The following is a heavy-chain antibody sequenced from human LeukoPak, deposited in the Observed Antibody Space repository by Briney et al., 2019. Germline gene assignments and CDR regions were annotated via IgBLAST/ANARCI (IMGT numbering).Heavy chain of an antibody. CDR2: IYYSGST. D-gene: IGHD1-1*01. Sequence: SETLSLTCTVSGYSISSGYYWGWIRQPPGKGLEWIGSIYYSGSTYYSPSLKSRVTISVDTSKNQFSLNLSSVTAADTAVYYCARHFNINWKGGYYFDYWGQGTLVTVSS. CDR1: GYSISSGYY. CDR3: ARHFNINWKGGYYFDY. V-gene: IGHV4-38-2*02. J-gene: IGHJ4*02.